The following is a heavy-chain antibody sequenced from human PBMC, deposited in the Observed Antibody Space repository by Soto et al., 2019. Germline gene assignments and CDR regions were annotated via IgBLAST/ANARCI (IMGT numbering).Heavy chain of an antibody. CDR1: GFTVSSNY. J-gene: IGHJ4*02. CDR2: IYDTDTT. V-gene: IGHV3-53*01. CDR3: HGNDY. D-gene: IGHD2-15*01. Sequence: PGGSLRLSCAASGFTVSSNYMSWVRQAPGKGLEWVSVIYDTDTTYYADSVKGRFIISRDISKNILYLQMNVLRAEDTALYYCHGNDYWALGTVLPVS.